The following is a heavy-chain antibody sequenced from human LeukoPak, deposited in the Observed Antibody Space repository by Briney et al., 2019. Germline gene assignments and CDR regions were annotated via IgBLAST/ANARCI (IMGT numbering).Heavy chain of an antibody. Sequence: GASVKVSCKVSGYTLTELSMHWVRQAPGKGLEWMGGFDPEDGETVYAQKFQGRVTMTEDTSTDTAYMELSSLSSEDTAVYYCARWYDSTRDPVGYYFDYWGQGTLVTVSS. CDR1: GYTLTELS. J-gene: IGHJ4*02. CDR3: ARWYDSTRDPVGYYFDY. D-gene: IGHD3-22*01. CDR2: FDPEDGET. V-gene: IGHV1-24*01.